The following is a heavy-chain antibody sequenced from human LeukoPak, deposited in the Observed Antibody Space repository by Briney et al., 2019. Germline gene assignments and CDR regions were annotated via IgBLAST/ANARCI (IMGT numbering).Heavy chain of an antibody. D-gene: IGHD1-26*01. Sequence: SETLSLTCTVSGGSISSYYWSWIRQPPGKGLEWIGYIYYSGSTNYNPSLKSRVTISVDTSKNQFSLKLGSVTAADTAVYYCARGQELFDYWGQGTLVTVSS. CDR2: IYYSGST. V-gene: IGHV4-59*01. J-gene: IGHJ4*02. CDR3: ARGQELFDY. CDR1: GGSISSYY.